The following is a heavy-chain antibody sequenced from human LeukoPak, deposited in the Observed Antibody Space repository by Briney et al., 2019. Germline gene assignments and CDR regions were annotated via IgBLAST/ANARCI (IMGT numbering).Heavy chain of an antibody. CDR3: ARGSSSSWYNWFDP. V-gene: IGHV4-59*08. CDR1: GGSISSYY. J-gene: IGHJ5*02. D-gene: IGHD6-13*01. CDR2: IYYSGST. Sequence: SETLSLTCTVSGGSISSYYWSWIRQPPGKGLEWIGYIYYSGSTNYNPSLKSRVTISVDTSKNQFSLKLSSVTAADTAVYYCARGSSSSWYNWFDPWGQGTLVTVSS.